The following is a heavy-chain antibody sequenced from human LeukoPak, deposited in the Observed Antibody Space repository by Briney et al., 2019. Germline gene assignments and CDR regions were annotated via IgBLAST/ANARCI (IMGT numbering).Heavy chain of an antibody. CDR2: IYNSGIT. D-gene: IGHD1-26*01. CDR1: GGSISGHY. Sequence: KPSETLSLTCTVSGGSISGHYWTWIRQLPGKGLEWIGYIYNSGITNYNPSLKSRVTVSVDTSKNQFSLRLTSVTAADTAVYYCARVYSRTDPIDIWGQGTMVTVSS. J-gene: IGHJ3*02. CDR3: ARVYSRTDPIDI. V-gene: IGHV4-59*11.